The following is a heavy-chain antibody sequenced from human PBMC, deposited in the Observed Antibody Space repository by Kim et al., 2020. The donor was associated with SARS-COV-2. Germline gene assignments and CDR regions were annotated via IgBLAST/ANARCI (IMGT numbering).Heavy chain of an antibody. V-gene: IGHV3-23*01. CDR2: ISGSGGST. CDR3: AKRSLKYYDSSGYFDY. D-gene: IGHD3-22*01. CDR1: GFTFSSYA. Sequence: GGSLRLSCAASGFTFSSYAMSWVRQAPGKGLEWVSAISGSGGSTYYADSVKGRFTISRDNSKNTLYLQMNSLRAEDTAVYYCAKRSLKYYDSSGYFDYWGQGTLVTVSS. J-gene: IGHJ4*02.